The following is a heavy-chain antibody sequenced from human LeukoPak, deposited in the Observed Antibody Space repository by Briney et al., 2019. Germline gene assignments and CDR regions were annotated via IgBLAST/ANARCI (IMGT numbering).Heavy chain of an antibody. CDR1: GFTVSSNY. Sequence: GGSLRLSCVVSGFTVSSNYMSWIRQAPGRGLQWVSVLYSGGSTYYADSVKGRFTISSNNSKNTLYLQMNSLSAEDTAVYYCARDLTGDAYFDYWGQGTLVIVS. V-gene: IGHV3-66*01. D-gene: IGHD7-27*01. CDR2: LYSGGST. CDR3: ARDLTGDAYFDY. J-gene: IGHJ4*02.